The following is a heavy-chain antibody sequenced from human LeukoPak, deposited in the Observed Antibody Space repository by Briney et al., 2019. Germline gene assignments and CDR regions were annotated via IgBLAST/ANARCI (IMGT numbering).Heavy chain of an antibody. CDR1: GGTFSSYA. V-gene: IGHV1-69*05. J-gene: IGHJ4*02. CDR2: IIPIFGTA. Sequence: SVEVSCKASGGTFSSYAISWVRQAPGQGLEWMGGIIPIFGTANYAQKFQGRVTITTDESTSTAYMELSSLRSEGTAVYYCGYSGSYWYYFDYWGQGTLVTVSS. D-gene: IGHD1-26*01. CDR3: GYSGSYWYYFDY.